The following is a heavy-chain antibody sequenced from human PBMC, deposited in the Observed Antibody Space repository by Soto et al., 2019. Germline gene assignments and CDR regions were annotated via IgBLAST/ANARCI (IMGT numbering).Heavy chain of an antibody. CDR1: GLTFNTYA. D-gene: IGHD2-15*01. CDR2: ISNDGDNT. Sequence: QVQLVESGGGVVQPGRSLRLSCAASGLTFNTYAMYWVRQAPGKGLECLAVISNDGDNTFYADSVKGRFTISRDNSKNTLYLKVNRLRIDDSAIYYCASPTHCSGGTCYRPFDYWGPGVLVTVSS. CDR3: ASPTHCSGGTCYRPFDY. J-gene: IGHJ4*02. V-gene: IGHV3-30-3*01.